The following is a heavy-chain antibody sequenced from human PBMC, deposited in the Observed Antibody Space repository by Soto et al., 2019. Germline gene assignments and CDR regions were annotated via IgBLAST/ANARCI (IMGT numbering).Heavy chain of an antibody. CDR1: GFTFSSYA. Sequence: GGSLRLSCAASGFTFSSYAMHWVRQAPGKGLEWVAVISYDGSNKYYADSVKGRFTISRDNSKNTLYLQMNSLRAEDTAVYYCAREGRITMIVVVIGGYFDYWGQGTLVTVSS. J-gene: IGHJ4*02. CDR2: ISYDGSNK. D-gene: IGHD3-22*01. CDR3: AREGRITMIVVVIGGYFDY. V-gene: IGHV3-30-3*01.